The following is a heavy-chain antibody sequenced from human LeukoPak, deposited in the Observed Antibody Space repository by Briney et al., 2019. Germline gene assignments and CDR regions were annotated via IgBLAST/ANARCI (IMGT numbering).Heavy chain of an antibody. CDR2: IYYSGST. J-gene: IGHJ4*02. V-gene: IGHV4-39*01. D-gene: IGHD3-3*01. CDR3: ARHFGVVIMLNY. CDR1: GGSISSSSYY. Sequence: PSETLSLTCTVSGGSISSSSYYWGWIRQPPGKGLEWIGSIYYSGSTYYNPSLKSRVTISVDTSKNQFSLKLSSVTAADTAVYYCARHFGVVIMLNYWGQGTLVTVSS.